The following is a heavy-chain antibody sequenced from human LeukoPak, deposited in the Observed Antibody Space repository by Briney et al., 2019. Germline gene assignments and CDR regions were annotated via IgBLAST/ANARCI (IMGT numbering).Heavy chain of an antibody. Sequence: ASVKVSCKASGGTFSSYAISWVRQAPGQGLEWMGGIIPIFGTANYAQKFQGRVTITTDESTSTAYMELSSLRSEDTAVYYCARDRVVVPAAIDSGWFDPWGQGTLVIVSS. D-gene: IGHD2-2*01. J-gene: IGHJ5*02. CDR2: IIPIFGTA. CDR1: GGTFSSYA. V-gene: IGHV1-69*05. CDR3: ARDRVVVPAAIDSGWFDP.